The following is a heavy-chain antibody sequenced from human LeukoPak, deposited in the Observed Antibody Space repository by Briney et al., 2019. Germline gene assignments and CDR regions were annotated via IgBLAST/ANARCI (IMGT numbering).Heavy chain of an antibody. CDR2: ISGDGSNT. CDR3: ARAQKYSYDAFDI. CDR1: GFTFSTYW. V-gene: IGHV3-74*01. J-gene: IGHJ3*02. Sequence: GGSLRLSCAASGFTFSTYWIHWVRHAPGKGLMWVSVISGDGSNTRYADFVKGRFTIPRDNAKNTLYLQMNSLRAEDTAVYYCARAQKYSYDAFDIWGQGTMVTVSS. D-gene: IGHD4-11*01.